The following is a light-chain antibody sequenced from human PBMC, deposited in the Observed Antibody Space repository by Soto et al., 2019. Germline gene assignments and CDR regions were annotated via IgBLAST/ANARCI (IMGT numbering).Light chain of an antibody. V-gene: IGKV1-5*03. CDR2: QES. J-gene: IGKJ4*01. CDR1: QSISSW. CDR3: QQYHSYSLT. Sequence: DIPMTQSPSTLSASVGDRVTITCRASQSISSWLAGYQQKPGKAPKLLIYQESSLEGGVPSRFSGSGSGTDFTLTISSLQPDDFATDYCQQYHSYSLTFGGGTKVDIK.